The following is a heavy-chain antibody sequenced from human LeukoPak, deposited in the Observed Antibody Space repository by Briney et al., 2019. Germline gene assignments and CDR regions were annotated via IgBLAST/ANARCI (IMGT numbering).Heavy chain of an antibody. V-gene: IGHV4-38-2*01. D-gene: IGHD2-2*02. CDR1: GYSISGGYY. Sequence: PSETLSLTCAVSGYSISGGYYWGWIRQPPGKGLEWIGNIYNSGSTYYNPSLKSRVTLSVDTSKNKFSLKLRSVTAADTAEYYCASRYCSTTSCYMREYFHDWGQGTLVTVSS. J-gene: IGHJ1*01. CDR3: ASRYCSTTSCYMREYFHD. CDR2: IYNSGST.